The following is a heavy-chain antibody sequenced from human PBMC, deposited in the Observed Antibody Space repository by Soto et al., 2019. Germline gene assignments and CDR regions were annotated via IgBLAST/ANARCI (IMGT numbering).Heavy chain of an antibody. Sequence: SETLSLTCTVSGGSISSYYWSWIRQPPGKGLEWIGYIYYSGSTNYNPSLKSRVTISVDTSKNQFSLKLSSVTAADTAVYYCARTSDLYCSSTSCYWNYFDYWGQGTLVTVS. J-gene: IGHJ4*02. CDR2: IYYSGST. CDR3: ARTSDLYCSSTSCYWNYFDY. D-gene: IGHD2-2*01. V-gene: IGHV4-59*08. CDR1: GGSISSYY.